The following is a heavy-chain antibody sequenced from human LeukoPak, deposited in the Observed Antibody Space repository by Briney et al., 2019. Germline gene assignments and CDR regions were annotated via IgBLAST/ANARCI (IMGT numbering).Heavy chain of an antibody. V-gene: IGHV1-3*01. CDR2: INAGNGNT. D-gene: IGHD3-10*01. J-gene: IGHJ4*02. CDR1: GYTLTSYV. CDR3: ARGPSYGSGSRLDY. Sequence: ASVKVSCKASGYTLTSYVMHWVRQAPGQRLEWMGWINAGNGNTKYSQKFQGRVTITRDTSASTAYMELSSLRSEDTAVYYCARGPSYGSGSRLDYWGQGALVTVSS.